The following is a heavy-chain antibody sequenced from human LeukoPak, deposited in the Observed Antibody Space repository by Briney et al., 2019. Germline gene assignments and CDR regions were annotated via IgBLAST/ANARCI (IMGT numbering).Heavy chain of an antibody. CDR1: GGTFNSYT. CDR3: ARPRLVQGKYDAFDI. Sequence: ASVKVSCKASGGTFNSYTISWVRQAPGQGLEWMGIINPSGNYTRYAQKFQGRLTMTRDMSTSTVYMELSSLRSEDTAVYYCARPRLVQGKYDAFDIWGQGTMVTVSS. CDR2: INPSGNYT. D-gene: IGHD6-19*01. J-gene: IGHJ3*02. V-gene: IGHV1-46*02.